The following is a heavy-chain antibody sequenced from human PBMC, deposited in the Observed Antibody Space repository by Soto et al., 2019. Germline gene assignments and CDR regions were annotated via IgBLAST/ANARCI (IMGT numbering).Heavy chain of an antibody. D-gene: IGHD5-12*01. CDR1: GGSVSGYY. Sequence: QVQLQQWGAGLLKPSETLSLTCAVYGGSVSGYYWGWIRQHPGKERERSGEINHSGSTNYNPSLKRRVTLSVDTSKNQVSLKLSSVTAADPAVYYCARSSPYGGVAYWGQGTLVTVSS. V-gene: IGHV4-34*01. CDR3: ARSSPYGGVAY. J-gene: IGHJ4*02. CDR2: INHSGST.